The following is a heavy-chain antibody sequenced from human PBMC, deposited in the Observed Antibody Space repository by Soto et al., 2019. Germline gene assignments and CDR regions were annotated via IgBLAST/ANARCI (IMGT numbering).Heavy chain of an antibody. D-gene: IGHD2-15*01. J-gene: IGHJ5*02. CDR1: GGTFSSYT. CDR3: ARGYCSGGSCLNWFAP. V-gene: IGHV1-69*02. Sequence: ASVKVSCKASGGTFSSYTISWVRQAPGQGLEWMGRIIPILGIANYAQKFQGRVTITADKSTSTAYMELSSLRSEDTAVYYCARGYCSGGSCLNWFAPWGQGTLVPVSS. CDR2: IIPILGIA.